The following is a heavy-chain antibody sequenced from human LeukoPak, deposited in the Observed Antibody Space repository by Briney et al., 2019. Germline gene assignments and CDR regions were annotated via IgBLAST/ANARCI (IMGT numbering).Heavy chain of an antibody. Sequence: PGGSLRLSCAASGFTFSSYEMNWVRQAPGKGLEWVSYISSSGSGSTIYYADSVKGRFTISRDNAKNSLHLQMNSLRAEDTAVYYCARGTGYCLDPWGQGTLVTVSS. J-gene: IGHJ5*02. CDR1: GFTFSSYE. V-gene: IGHV3-48*03. CDR2: ISSSGSGSTI. CDR3: ARGTGYCLDP. D-gene: IGHD2-2*03.